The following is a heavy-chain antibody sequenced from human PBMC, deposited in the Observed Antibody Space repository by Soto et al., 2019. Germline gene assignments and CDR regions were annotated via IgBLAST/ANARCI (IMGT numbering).Heavy chain of an antibody. CDR2: INHSGST. V-gene: IGHV4-34*01. D-gene: IGHD3-16*02. CDR3: ARIWGSYRPYAPA. Sequence: PSETLSLTCAVYGGSFSGYYWSWIRQPPGKGLEWIGEINHSGSTNCNPSLKSRVTISVDTSKNQFSLKLSSVTAADTAVYYCARIWGSYRPYAPAWGQGTLVTVSS. J-gene: IGHJ5*02. CDR1: GGSFSGYY.